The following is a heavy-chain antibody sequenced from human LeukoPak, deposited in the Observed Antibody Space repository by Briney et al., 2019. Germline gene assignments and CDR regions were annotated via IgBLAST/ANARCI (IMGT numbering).Heavy chain of an antibody. CDR3: ARVIVATIIGNYCFDY. CDR1: GFTFSSYW. J-gene: IGHJ4*02. V-gene: IGHV3-7*01. Sequence: SGGSLRLSCAASGFTFSSYWMSWVRQAPGKGLEWVANIKQDGSEKYYVDSVKGRFTISRDNAKNSLYLQMNSLRAEDTAVYYCARVIVATIIGNYCFDYWGQGTLVTVSS. D-gene: IGHD5-12*01. CDR2: IKQDGSEK.